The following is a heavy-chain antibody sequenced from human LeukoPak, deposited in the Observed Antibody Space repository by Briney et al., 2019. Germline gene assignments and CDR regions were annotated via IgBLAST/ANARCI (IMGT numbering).Heavy chain of an antibody. CDR3: ARGLWFGELLGSWFDP. CDR2: VKSDGSGT. D-gene: IGHD3-10*01. V-gene: IGHV3-74*01. Sequence: GGSLRLSCAASGFTFSSYWMHWVRQAPGKGLVWVSRVKSDGSGTSYADSVKGRFTISRDNAKNTLYLQMNSLRAEDTALYYCARGLWFGELLGSWFDPWGQGTLVTVSS. CDR1: GFTFSSYW. J-gene: IGHJ5*02.